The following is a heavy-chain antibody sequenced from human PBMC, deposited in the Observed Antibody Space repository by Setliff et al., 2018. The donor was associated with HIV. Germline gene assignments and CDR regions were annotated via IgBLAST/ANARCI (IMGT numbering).Heavy chain of an antibody. CDR3: ARPHSGRGGGAYFDP. CDR2: ILDGRVT. V-gene: IGHV4-39*01. D-gene: IGHD6-19*01. CDR1: GDSITSGHFY. J-gene: IGHJ5*02. Sequence: SETLSLTCTVSGDSITSGHFYWGWIRQAPGKGLEWIRNILDGRVTFFNPSLRGRVTISVDASKNQVSLNLRSVTAADSAVYHCARPHSGRGGGAYFDPWGQGILVTVSS.